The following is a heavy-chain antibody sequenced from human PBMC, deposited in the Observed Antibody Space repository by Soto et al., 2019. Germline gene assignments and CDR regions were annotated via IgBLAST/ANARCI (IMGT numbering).Heavy chain of an antibody. CDR1: GFTFSSYS. Sequence: PGGSLRLSCAASGFTFSSYSMNWVRQAPGKGLEWVSYISSSSSTIYYADSVKGRFTISRDNAKNSLYLQMNSLRDEDTAVYYCARDSSSWHTPAEYFQHWGQGTLVTSPQ. CDR3: ARDSSSWHTPAEYFQH. CDR2: ISSSSSTI. D-gene: IGHD6-13*01. J-gene: IGHJ1*01. V-gene: IGHV3-48*02.